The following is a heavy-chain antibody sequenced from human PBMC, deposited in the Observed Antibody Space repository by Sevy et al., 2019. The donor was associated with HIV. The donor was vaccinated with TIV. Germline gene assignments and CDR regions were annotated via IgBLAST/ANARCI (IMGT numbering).Heavy chain of an antibody. V-gene: IGHV3-48*02. D-gene: IGHD4-17*01. Sequence: GGSLRLSCAASGFTFSSYSVNWVRQAPGKGLEWVSYISSSSSTIYYADSVKGRFTISRDNAKNSLYLQMNSLRDEDTAVYYCAREKTTVTTNYFDYWGQGTLVTVSS. CDR3: AREKTTVTTNYFDY. CDR2: ISSSSSTI. J-gene: IGHJ4*02. CDR1: GFTFSSYS.